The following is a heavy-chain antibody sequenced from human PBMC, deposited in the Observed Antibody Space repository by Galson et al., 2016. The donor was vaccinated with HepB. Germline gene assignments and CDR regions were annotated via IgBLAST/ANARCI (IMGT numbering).Heavy chain of an antibody. CDR3: AHRYRRLGAALFDS. V-gene: IGHV2-5*02. CDR2: IYWDDNR. Sequence: PVLVKPTQTLTLTCSFSGFSLKNNGEGVGWIRQPPGKALEWVAVIYWDDNRRYSPSLKTRLTITKDTAKNELVLTMTNMAPVDTATYYFAHRYRRLGAALFDSWGQGTLVTVSS. CDR1: GFSLKNNGEG. D-gene: IGHD1-26*01. J-gene: IGHJ4*02.